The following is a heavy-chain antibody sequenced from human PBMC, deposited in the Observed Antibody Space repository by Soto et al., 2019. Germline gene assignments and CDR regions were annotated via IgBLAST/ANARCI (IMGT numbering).Heavy chain of an antibody. CDR2: IYYRGST. J-gene: IGHJ4*02. V-gene: IGHV4-28*01. CDR1: GCAISSSNW. CDR3: ARNDPVSGYAVDY. Sequence: SETLSHTFYYSGCAISSSNWSGWMRQPPGKGLEWIGYIYYRGSTYYNPSLKSRVTMSVDTSKNQFSLKLSSVTAVDTAVYYCARNDPVSGYAVDYWGQGTLVTVS. D-gene: IGHD3-3*01.